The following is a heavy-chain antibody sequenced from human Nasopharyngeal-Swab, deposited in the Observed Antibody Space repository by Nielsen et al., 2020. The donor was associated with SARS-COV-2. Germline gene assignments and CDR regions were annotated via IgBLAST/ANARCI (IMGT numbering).Heavy chain of an antibody. D-gene: IGHD3-9*01. V-gene: IGHV3-7*04. J-gene: IGHJ4*02. Sequence: GVLKISCAASGFTFSSYWMSWVRQAPGKGLEWVANIKQDGSEKYYVDSVKGRFTISRDNAKNSLYLQMNSLRAEDTAVYYCARGDILTPYYFDYWGQGTLVTVSS. CDR1: GFTFSSYW. CDR2: IKQDGSEK. CDR3: ARGDILTPYYFDY.